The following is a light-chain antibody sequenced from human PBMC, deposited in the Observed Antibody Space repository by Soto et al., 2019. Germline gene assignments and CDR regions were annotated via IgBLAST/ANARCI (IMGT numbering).Light chain of an antibody. J-gene: IGKJ4*01. CDR1: QDINSY. CDR2: GAS. Sequence: DVQLTQSPSFLSASVGDRVTFTCRASQDINSYLAWYQQKPGKAPKLLIYGASRLQNGVPSRFSGSGSGTEFTLTVSSLQPDDFATYYCQQLNSYHTFGGGTKVEIK. CDR3: QQLNSYHT. V-gene: IGKV1-9*01.